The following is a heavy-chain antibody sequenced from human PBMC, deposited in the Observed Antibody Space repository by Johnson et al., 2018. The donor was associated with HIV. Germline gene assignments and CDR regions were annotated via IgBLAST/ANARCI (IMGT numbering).Heavy chain of an antibody. CDR1: GFTFSSYG. D-gene: IGHD3-16*01. CDR3: AKCIWGSSLIDVFDI. Sequence: QLVESGGGVVQPGRSLRLSCAASGFTFSSYGMHWVRQAPGKGLEWVAVISYDGSNKYYADSVKGRFTISRDNSKNTLYLQMNSLRAEDTAVYYCAKCIWGSSLIDVFDIWGQGTTVIVSS. J-gene: IGHJ3*02. CDR2: ISYDGSNK. V-gene: IGHV3-30*18.